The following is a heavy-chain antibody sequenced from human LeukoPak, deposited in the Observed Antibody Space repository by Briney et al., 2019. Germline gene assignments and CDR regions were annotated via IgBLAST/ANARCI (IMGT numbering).Heavy chain of an antibody. CDR2: IVAGSGNT. CDR1: EFTFSSSA. Sequence: SVKVSCKASEFTFSSSAVQWVRQARGQRLEWIGWIVAGSGNTNYAQKFQERVTISRDMSTSTVHMEVSSLRSEDTAVYYCAAATGATAGSYAFDIWGQGTMVTVSS. CDR3: AAATGATAGSYAFDI. J-gene: IGHJ3*02. D-gene: IGHD1-26*01. V-gene: IGHV1-58*01.